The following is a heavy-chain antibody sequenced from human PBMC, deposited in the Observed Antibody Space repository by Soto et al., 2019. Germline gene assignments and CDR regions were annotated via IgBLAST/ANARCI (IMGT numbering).Heavy chain of an antibody. D-gene: IGHD1-26*01. CDR3: ARDPREGSAIDP. V-gene: IGHV1-69*13. Sequence: SVKVSCKASGGTFSSYAISWVRQAPGQGLEWMGGIIPIFGTANYAQKFQGRVTITADESTSTAYMELSSLRSEDTAVYYCARDPREGSAIDPWGQGTLVTVSS. CDR2: IIPIFGTA. CDR1: GGTFSSYA. J-gene: IGHJ5*02.